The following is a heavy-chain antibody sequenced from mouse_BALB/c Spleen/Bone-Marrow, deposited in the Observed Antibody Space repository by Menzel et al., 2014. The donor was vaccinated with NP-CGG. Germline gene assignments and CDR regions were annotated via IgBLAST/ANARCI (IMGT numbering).Heavy chain of an antibody. D-gene: IGHD2-4*01. CDR1: GFTFSSYG. V-gene: IGHV5-6-3*01. Sequence: DVKLQESGGGLVQPGGSLKLSCAASGFTFSSYGMSWVRQTPDKRLEMIATINNNGGDTYYPDSVKGRFTISRDNARNTLYLQMSILKSEDTAMYYCARGYDYSSWFAYWGQGTLVTVS. CDR3: ARGYDYSSWFAY. J-gene: IGHJ3*01. CDR2: INNNGGDT.